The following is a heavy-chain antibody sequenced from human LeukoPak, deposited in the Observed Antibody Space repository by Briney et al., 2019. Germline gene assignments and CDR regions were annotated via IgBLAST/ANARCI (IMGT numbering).Heavy chain of an antibody. CDR2: IYHSGST. J-gene: IGHJ2*01. CDR1: GGSISSGGYY. CDR3: ARVRQAAGWYFNF. D-gene: IGHD6-13*01. Sequence: SETLSLTCTVSGGSISSGGYYWSWIRQPPGKGLEWIGYIYHSGSTYYNPSLKSRVTISVDRSKNQFSLKLSPVTAADTAVYYCARVRQAAGWYFNFWGRGTLVTVSS. V-gene: IGHV4-30-2*01.